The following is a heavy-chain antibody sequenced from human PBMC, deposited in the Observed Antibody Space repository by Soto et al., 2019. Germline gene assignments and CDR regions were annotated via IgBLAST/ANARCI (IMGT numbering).Heavy chain of an antibody. V-gene: IGHV4-34*01. CDR2: IKHSGST. J-gene: IGHJ5*02. CDR1: GGSFSGYY. CDR3: ARGGYSIVVVPAAIGDWFDP. Sequence: PSETLSLTCAVYGGSFSGYYWSWIRQPPGKGLEWIGEIKHSGSTNYNPSLKSRVTISVDTSKNQFSLKLSSVSAADTAVYYCARGGYSIVVVPAAIGDWFDPWGQGTLVTVS. D-gene: IGHD2-2*02.